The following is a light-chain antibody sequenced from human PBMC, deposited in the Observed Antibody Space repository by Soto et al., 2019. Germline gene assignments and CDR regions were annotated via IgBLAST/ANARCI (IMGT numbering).Light chain of an antibody. CDR2: EVT. CDR1: SGDVGRDEL. CDR3: SSYAARRPFPYV. Sequence: QSVLTQPASVSGSPGQSITISCTGTSGDVGRDELVSWYQQHPGKAPKLIIYEVTRRPSGASNRFSGSKSGKTASLTISGLQDEDEADYYCSSYAARRPFPYVFGTRTKVTVL. J-gene: IGLJ1*01. V-gene: IGLV2-23*02.